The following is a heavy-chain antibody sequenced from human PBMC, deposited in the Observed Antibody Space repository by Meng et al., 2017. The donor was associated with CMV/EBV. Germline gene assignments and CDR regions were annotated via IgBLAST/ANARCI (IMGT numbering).Heavy chain of an antibody. V-gene: IGHV4-61*01. CDR3: ARESIVVVPAAIGGGYYYYGMDV. J-gene: IGHJ6*02. D-gene: IGHD2-2*02. Sequence: SETLSLTCTVSGGSVSSGSYYWSWIRQPPGKGLEWIGYIYYSGSTNYNPPLKSRVTISVDTSKNQFSLKLSSVTAADTAVYYCARESIVVVPAAIGGGYYYYGMDVWGQGTTVTVSS. CDR1: GGSVSSGSYY. CDR2: IYYSGST.